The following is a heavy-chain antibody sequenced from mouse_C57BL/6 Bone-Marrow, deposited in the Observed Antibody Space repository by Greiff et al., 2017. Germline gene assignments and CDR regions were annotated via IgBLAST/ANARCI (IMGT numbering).Heavy chain of an antibody. CDR2: IDPSDSYT. D-gene: IGHD2-5*01. CDR1: GYTFTSYW. J-gene: IGHJ3*01. V-gene: IGHV1-50*01. Sequence: QVQLQQPGAELVKPGASVTLSCKASGYTFTSYWMQWVKQRPGQGLEWIGEIDPSDSYTNYNQKFKGKATLTVDTSSSTAYMQLSSLTSEDSAVYYCARDRYSRAYWGQGTLVTVSA. CDR3: ARDRYSRAY.